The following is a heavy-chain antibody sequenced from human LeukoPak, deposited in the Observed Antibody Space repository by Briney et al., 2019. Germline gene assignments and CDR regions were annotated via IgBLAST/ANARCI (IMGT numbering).Heavy chain of an antibody. Sequence: ASVTVSCKASGYTFTVYYIHWVRQAPGQGLEWMGWIYPYSGDTDYAQNFQGRVTMTRDTSISTAYMELSSLKSDDTAVYYCARDRNSGSSLDIWGQGTMLTVSS. CDR1: GYTFTVYY. V-gene: IGHV1-2*02. J-gene: IGHJ3*02. D-gene: IGHD6-6*01. CDR2: IYPYSGDT. CDR3: ARDRNSGSSLDI.